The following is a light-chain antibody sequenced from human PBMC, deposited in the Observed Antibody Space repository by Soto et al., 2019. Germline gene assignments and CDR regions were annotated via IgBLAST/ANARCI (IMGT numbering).Light chain of an antibody. CDR1: QNIRND. Sequence: AIQMTQSPSSLSASVGDRVTITCRASQNIRNDLGWFQQKPGKAPELVIYAASILQSGVPSRFSASGSGTDFTLTISSLQPEDFATYYCPQDYIYPFTFGPGTKVDI. J-gene: IGKJ3*01. CDR3: PQDYIYPFT. CDR2: AAS. V-gene: IGKV1-6*01.